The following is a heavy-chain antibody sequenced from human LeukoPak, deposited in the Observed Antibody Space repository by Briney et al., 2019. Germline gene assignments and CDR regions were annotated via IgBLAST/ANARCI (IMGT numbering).Heavy chain of an antibody. D-gene: IGHD3-10*01. V-gene: IGHV1-69*04. Sequence: ASVKVSCKASGYTFTGYYMHWVRQAPGQGLEWMGRIIPILGIANYAQKFQGRVTITADKSTSTAYMELSSLRSEDTAVYYCARVGESVAHWNYWGQGTLVTVSS. CDR1: GYTFTGYY. CDR2: IIPILGIA. CDR3: ARVGESVAHWNY. J-gene: IGHJ4*02.